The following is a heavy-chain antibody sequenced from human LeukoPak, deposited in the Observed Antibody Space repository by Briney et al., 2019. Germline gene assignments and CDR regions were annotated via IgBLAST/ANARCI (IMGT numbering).Heavy chain of an antibody. J-gene: IGHJ5*02. D-gene: IGHD6-13*01. V-gene: IGHV4-34*01. CDR2: INHSGST. CDR3: ARRKYSSSWYGVYNWFDP. Sequence: PSETLSLTCAVYGGSFSGYYWSWIRQPPGKGLEWIGEINHSGSTNYNPSLKSRVTISVDTSKNQFSLKLSSVTAADTAVYYCARRKYSSSWYGVYNWFDPWGQGTLVTVSS. CDR1: GGSFSGYY.